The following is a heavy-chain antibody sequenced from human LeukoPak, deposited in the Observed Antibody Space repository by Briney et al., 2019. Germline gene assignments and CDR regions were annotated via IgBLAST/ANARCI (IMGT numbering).Heavy chain of an antibody. CDR2: IYSSGSP. CDR3: ARRLWSGPFDY. CDR1: GGSINSDY. D-gene: IGHD3-3*01. Sequence: PSETLSLTCTVSGGSINSDYWSWIRQPPGKGLEWIGLIYSSGSPTYNPSLESRVTISVDTSNNQFSLKLTSVTATDSAVYYCARRLWSGPFDYWGQGTLVTVFS. V-gene: IGHV4-4*09. J-gene: IGHJ4*02.